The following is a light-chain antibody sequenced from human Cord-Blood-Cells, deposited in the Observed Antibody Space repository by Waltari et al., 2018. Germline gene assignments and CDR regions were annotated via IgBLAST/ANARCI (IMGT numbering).Light chain of an antibody. J-gene: IGLJ1*01. Sequence: QSVLTQPPSLSGSPGQSVTISCTRTSSYVGGYNYVSWYQQHPGKAPKLMIYDVSKRPSGVPDRFSGSKSGNTASLTISGLQAEDEADYYCCSYAGSYSYVFGTGTKVTVL. V-gene: IGLV2-11*01. CDR3: CSYAGSYSYV. CDR2: DVS. CDR1: SSYVGGYNY.